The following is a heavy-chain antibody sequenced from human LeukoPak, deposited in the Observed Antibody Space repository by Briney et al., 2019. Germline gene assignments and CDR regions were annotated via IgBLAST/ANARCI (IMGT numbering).Heavy chain of an antibody. CDR3: AKELRRGRGDY. J-gene: IGHJ4*02. V-gene: IGHV3-23*01. Sequence: PGGSLRLSCAASGFTFSSYAMSWVRPALGKGLEWDSAISGSRDSTYYEDPVKGRFTIARDNYKHTLYLQMNSLRTEDTAIYYCAKELRRGRGDYLVQGTLVTVCS. CDR2: ISGSRDST. D-gene: IGHD3-10*01. CDR1: GFTFSSYA.